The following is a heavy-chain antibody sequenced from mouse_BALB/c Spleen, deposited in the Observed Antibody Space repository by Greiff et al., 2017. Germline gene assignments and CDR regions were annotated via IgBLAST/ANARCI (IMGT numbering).Heavy chain of an antibody. CDR2: IWAGGST. CDR3: ARERGYRSYAMDY. D-gene: IGHD2-14*01. Sequence: VKVVESGPGLVAPSQSLSITCTVSGFSLTSYGVHWVRQPPGKGLEWLGVIWAGGSTNYNSALMSRLSISKDNSKSQVFLKMNSLQTDDTAMYYCARERGYRSYAMDYWGQGTSVTVSS. CDR1: GFSLTSYG. V-gene: IGHV2-9*02. J-gene: IGHJ4*01.